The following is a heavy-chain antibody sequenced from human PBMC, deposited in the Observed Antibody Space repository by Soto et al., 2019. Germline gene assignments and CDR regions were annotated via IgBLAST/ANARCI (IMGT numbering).Heavy chain of an antibody. Sequence: VQLVQSGAEVKKPGASVSVSCKVSGYTFMTYGITWVRQAPGQGLEWLGSISGYTGKTISAQKVQDRVTMIIDTSTNTVHMDLRSLRPNDTAVYFCASGFIVRGIISVDYWGQGKLVTVSS. J-gene: IGHJ4*02. V-gene: IGHV1-18*04. D-gene: IGHD3-10*01. CDR2: ISGYTGKT. CDR3: ASGFIVRGIISVDY. CDR1: GYTFMTYG.